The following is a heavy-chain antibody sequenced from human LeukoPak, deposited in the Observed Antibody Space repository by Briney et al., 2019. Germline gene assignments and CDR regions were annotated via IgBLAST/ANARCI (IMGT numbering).Heavy chain of an antibody. J-gene: IGHJ6*02. CDR2: INWNGGGT. CDR1: GFTFKDYG. V-gene: IGHV3-9*01. CDR3: AKHLRATNTYSFFGLDV. D-gene: IGHD1-26*01. Sequence: GGSLRLSCAATGFTFKDYGMHWVRQPPGKGLEWVSSINWNGGGTDYADSVKGRFTISRDNAKNSLYLQLSSLRPEDTALYYCAKHLRATNTYSFFGLDVWGQGTTVTVSS.